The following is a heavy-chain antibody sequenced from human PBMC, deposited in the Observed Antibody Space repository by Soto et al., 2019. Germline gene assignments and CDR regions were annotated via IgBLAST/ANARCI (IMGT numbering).Heavy chain of an antibody. J-gene: IGHJ4*02. Sequence: QVQLVESGGGVVQPGRSLRLSCAASGFTFSSYAMHWVRQAPGKGLEWVAVISYDGSNKYYADSVKGRFTISRDNSKNTLYLQMNSLRAEDTAVYYCERDEDYYDSSGYPSDDYWGQGTLVTVSS. CDR1: GFTFSSYA. V-gene: IGHV3-30-3*01. D-gene: IGHD3-22*01. CDR2: ISYDGSNK. CDR3: ERDEDYYDSSGYPSDDY.